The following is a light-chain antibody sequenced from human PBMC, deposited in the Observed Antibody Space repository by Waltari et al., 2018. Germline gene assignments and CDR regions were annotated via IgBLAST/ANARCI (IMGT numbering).Light chain of an antibody. Sequence: EIVLTQSPGTLSLSPGERATLSCRASQSISRTLVWYQKKPGQAPRLLSYAASTRATGIPDRFSGSGSGTDFSLTISRLEPEDFAVYYCQHYLRLPVTFGQGTKVEIK. CDR3: QHYLRLPVT. J-gene: IGKJ1*01. CDR2: AAS. V-gene: IGKV3-20*01. CDR1: QSISRT.